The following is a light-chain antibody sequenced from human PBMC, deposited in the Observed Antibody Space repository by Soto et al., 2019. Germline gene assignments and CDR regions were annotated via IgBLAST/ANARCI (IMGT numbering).Light chain of an antibody. J-gene: IGLJ1*01. CDR2: QDN. CDR3: QAWGSSTYV. Sequence: SYELTQPPSVSVSPGQTASITCSGDKLGDKYACWYQQKPGRSPVVVIYQDNKRPSGIPERFSGSNSGNTGTLTISGTQAMDEADYYCQAWGSSTYVFGTGTKLTVL. CDR1: KLGDKY. V-gene: IGLV3-1*01.